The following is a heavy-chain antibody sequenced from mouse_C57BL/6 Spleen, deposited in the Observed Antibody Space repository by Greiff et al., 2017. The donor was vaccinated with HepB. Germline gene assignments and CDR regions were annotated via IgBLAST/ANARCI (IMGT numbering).Heavy chain of an antibody. Sequence: QVQLQQSGAELVRPGTSVKVSCKASGYAFTNYLIEWVKQRPGQGLEWIGVINPGSGGTNYNEKFKGKATLTADKSSSTAYMQLSSLTSEDSAVYFCAREGGSSWYFDVWGTGTTVTVSS. V-gene: IGHV1-54*01. CDR3: AREGGSSWYFDV. CDR2: INPGSGGT. J-gene: IGHJ1*03. CDR1: GYAFTNYL. D-gene: IGHD1-1*01.